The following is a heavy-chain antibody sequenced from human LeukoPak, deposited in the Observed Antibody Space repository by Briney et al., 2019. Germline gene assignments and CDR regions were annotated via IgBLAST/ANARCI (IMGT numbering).Heavy chain of an antibody. CDR3: ARDREIAVAPYYYYMDV. Sequence: ASVKVSCNASGYTFTSYDINWVRQATGQGLEWMGWMNPNSGNTGYAQKFQGRVTITRNTSISTAHMELSSLRSEDTAVYYCARDREIAVAPYYYYMDVWGKGTTVTVSS. J-gene: IGHJ6*03. CDR1: GYTFTSYD. D-gene: IGHD6-19*01. V-gene: IGHV1-8*03. CDR2: MNPNSGNT.